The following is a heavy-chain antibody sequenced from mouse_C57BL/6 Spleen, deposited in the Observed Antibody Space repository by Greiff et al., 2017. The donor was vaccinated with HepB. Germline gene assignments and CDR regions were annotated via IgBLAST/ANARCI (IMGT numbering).Heavy chain of an antibody. V-gene: IGHV1-82*01. CDR3: AVREYDVYYFALGD. J-gene: IGHJ1*03. CDR2: IYPGDGDT. D-gene: IGHD2-3*01. Sequence: QVQLQQSGPELVKPGASVKISCKASGYAFSSSWMNWVKQRPGKGLEWIGRIYPGDGDTNYNGKFKGKATLTADKSSSTAYMQLSSLTSEDSAVYCCAVREYDVYYFALGDWGKVTTVTVS. CDR1: GYAFSSSW.